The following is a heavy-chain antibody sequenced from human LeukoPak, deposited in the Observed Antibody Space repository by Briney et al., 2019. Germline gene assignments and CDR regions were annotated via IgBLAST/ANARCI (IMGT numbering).Heavy chain of an antibody. CDR2: ISSSSSYI. CDR3: ARDGDGYNSNYFDY. CDR1: GFTFSSYS. Sequence: GSLRLSCAASGFTFSSYSMNWVRQAPGKGLEWVSSISSSSSYIYYADSVKGRFTISRDNAKNSLYLQMNSLRAEDTAVYYCARDGDGYNSNYFDYWGQGTLVTVSS. J-gene: IGHJ4*02. V-gene: IGHV3-21*01. D-gene: IGHD5-24*01.